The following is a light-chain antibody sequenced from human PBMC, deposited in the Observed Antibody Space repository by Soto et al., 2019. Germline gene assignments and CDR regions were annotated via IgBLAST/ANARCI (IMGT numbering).Light chain of an antibody. Sequence: QSALTQPASVSGSPGQSITISCTLTSDNYVSWYQQHPGKVPKLMIYGVTNRPSGVSDRFSGSKSGNTASLTISGLQTEDEADYYCSSYTNSRTLLFGAGTKLTVL. J-gene: IGLJ1*01. CDR1: SDNY. CDR3: SSYTNSRTLL. V-gene: IGLV2-14*01. CDR2: GVT.